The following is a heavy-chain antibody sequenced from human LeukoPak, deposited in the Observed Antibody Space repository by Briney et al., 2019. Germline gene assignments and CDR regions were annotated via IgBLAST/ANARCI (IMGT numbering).Heavy chain of an antibody. V-gene: IGHV3-9*01. J-gene: IGHJ6*02. CDR3: AKHLWGVSYYYYYGMDV. Sequence: GGSLRLSCAASGFTFDDYAMHWVRQAPGKGLEWVSGISWNSGSIGYADSVKGRFTISRDNAKNSLYLQMNSLRAEGTALYYCAKHLWGVSYYYYYGMDVWGQGTTVTVSS. D-gene: IGHD3-16*01. CDR2: ISWNSGSI. CDR1: GFTFDDYA.